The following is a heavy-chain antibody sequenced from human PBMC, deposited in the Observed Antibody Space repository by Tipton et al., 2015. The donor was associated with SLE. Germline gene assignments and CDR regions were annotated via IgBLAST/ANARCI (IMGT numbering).Heavy chain of an antibody. Sequence: SLRLSCAASGFTFSSYWMSWVRQAPGKGLEWVANIKQDGSEKYYVDSVKGRFTISRDNAKNSLYLQMNSLRAEDTAVYYCARHERTGTEYYYYGMDVWGQGTTVTVSS. J-gene: IGHJ6*02. CDR1: GFTFSSYW. V-gene: IGHV3-7*01. CDR2: IKQDGSEK. CDR3: ARHERTGTEYYYYGMDV. D-gene: IGHD1-1*01.